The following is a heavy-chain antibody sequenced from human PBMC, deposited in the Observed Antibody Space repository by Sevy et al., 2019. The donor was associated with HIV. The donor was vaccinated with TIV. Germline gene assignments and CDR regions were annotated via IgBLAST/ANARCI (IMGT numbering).Heavy chain of an antibody. J-gene: IGHJ3*02. CDR1: GGSVSSGSYY. CDR2: IYYSGST. V-gene: IGHV4-61*01. CDR3: ARDRARTYYYDSSGYYFEAFDI. Sequence: SETLSLTCTVSGGSVSSGSYYWSWIRQPPGKGLEWIGYIYYSGSTNYNPSLKSRVTISVDTSKNQFSLKLSSVTAADTAVYYCARDRARTYYYDSSGYYFEAFDIWGQWTMVTVSS. D-gene: IGHD3-22*01.